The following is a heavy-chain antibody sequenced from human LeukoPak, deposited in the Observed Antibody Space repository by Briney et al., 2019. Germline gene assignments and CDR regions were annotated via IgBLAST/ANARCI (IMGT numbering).Heavy chain of an antibody. J-gene: IGHJ4*02. D-gene: IGHD4-11*01. CDR3: ARGLATVTHYY. Sequence: ASVKVSCKASGGTFSSYAINWVRQATGQGLEWMGWMNPNSGNTGYAQKFQGRVTTTRNTSISTAYMELSSLRSENTAVYYCARGLATVTHYYWGQGTLVTVSS. CDR2: MNPNSGNT. CDR1: GGTFSSYA. V-gene: IGHV1-8*02.